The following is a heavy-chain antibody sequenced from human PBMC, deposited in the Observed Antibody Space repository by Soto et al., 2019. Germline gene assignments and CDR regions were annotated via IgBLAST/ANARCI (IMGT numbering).Heavy chain of an antibody. J-gene: IGHJ4*02. CDR1: GFTFSSYS. D-gene: IGHD3-9*01. CDR2: ISSSSSTI. CDR3: AAETKYFDWLLRGLDY. V-gene: IGHV3-48*01. Sequence: LRLSCAASGFTFSSYSMNWVRQAPGKGLEWVSYISSSSSTIYYADSVKGRFTISRDNAKNSLYLQMNSLRAEDTAVYYCAAETKYFDWLLRGLDYWGQGTLVTVSS.